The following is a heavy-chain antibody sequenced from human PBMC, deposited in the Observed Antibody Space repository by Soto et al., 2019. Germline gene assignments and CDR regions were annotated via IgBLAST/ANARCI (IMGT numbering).Heavy chain of an antibody. CDR3: ARVSGRYYYGMDV. CDR2: IYHSGST. J-gene: IGHJ6*02. V-gene: IGHV4-4*02. D-gene: IGHD1-26*01. CDR1: GGSISSSNW. Sequence: SETLSLTCAVSGGSISSSNWWSWVRQPPGKGLEWIGEIYHSGSTNYNPSLKSRVTISVDKSKNQFSLKLSSVTAADTAVYYGARVSGRYYYGMDVPAQGTTVTVAS.